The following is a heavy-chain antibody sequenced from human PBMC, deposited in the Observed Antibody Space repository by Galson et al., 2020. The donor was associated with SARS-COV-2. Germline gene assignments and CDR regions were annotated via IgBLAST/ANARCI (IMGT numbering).Heavy chain of an antibody. D-gene: IGHD6-13*01. V-gene: IGHV3-11*03. CDR1: GLIFSDYY. CDR2: ISPSRDYT. J-gene: IGHJ4*02. CDR3: AGSHKNFWYNFDN. Sequence: GGSLRLSCTAYGLIFSDYYMTWIRQAPGKGLEWISYISPSRDYTNYADSVRGRSTISRDNTNTSLFLHMDSLRAEDTAVYYCAGSHKNFWYNFDNWGQGALVTVSS.